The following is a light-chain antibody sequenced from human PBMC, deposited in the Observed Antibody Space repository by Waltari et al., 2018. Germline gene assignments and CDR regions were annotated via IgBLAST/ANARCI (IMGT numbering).Light chain of an antibody. V-gene: IGLV1-40*01. CDR1: SSNIRAGYD. CDR3: QSYDNSPYVI. J-gene: IGLJ2*01. Sequence: QSVLTQPPSVSGAPGQRVPIPCTGSSSNIRAGYDVHWYQPLPGTAPKLLIYGNTNRPSGVPDRFSGSKSGTSASLAITGLQAEDEADYYCQSYDNSPYVIFGGGTKLTVL. CDR2: GNT.